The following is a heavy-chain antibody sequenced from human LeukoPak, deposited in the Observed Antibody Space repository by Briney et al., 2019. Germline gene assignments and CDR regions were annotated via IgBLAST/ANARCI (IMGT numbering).Heavy chain of an antibody. Sequence: ASVKVSCKASGYTFTSYGISWVRQAPGQGLEWMGWISAYNGNTNYAQKLQGRVTMTTDTSTSTAYMELRSLRSDDTAVYYCARRGFSRLTGYYKPQRYYFDYWGQGTLVTVSS. V-gene: IGHV1-18*01. D-gene: IGHD3-9*01. CDR1: GYTFTSYG. CDR3: ARRGFSRLTGYYKPQRYYFDY. CDR2: ISAYNGNT. J-gene: IGHJ4*02.